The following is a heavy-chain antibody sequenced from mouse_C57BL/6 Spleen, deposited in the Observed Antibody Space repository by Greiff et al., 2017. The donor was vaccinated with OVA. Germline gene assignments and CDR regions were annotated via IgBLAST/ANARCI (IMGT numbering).Heavy chain of an antibody. Sequence: DVQLQESGPGMVKPSQSLSLTCTVTGYSITSGYDWHWIRHFPGNKLEWMGYISYSGSTNYNPTLKSRISITHDTSKNHFFLKLNSVTTEDTATYYCASYYGSSYGWFAYWGQGTLVTVSA. CDR3: ASYYGSSYGWFAY. V-gene: IGHV3-1*01. D-gene: IGHD1-1*01. J-gene: IGHJ3*01. CDR1: GYSITSGYD. CDR2: ISYSGST.